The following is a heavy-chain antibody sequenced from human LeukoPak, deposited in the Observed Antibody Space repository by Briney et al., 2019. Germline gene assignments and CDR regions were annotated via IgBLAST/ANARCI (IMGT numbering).Heavy chain of an antibody. CDR1: GFTFSSNG. J-gene: IGHJ4*02. V-gene: IGHV3-30*18. CDR3: AKDLSSSWALDY. CDR2: ISYDGSNE. Sequence: GRSLRLSCGASGFTFSSNGMHWVRQAPGKGLEWVAVISYDGSNEYYADSVKGRFTISRDDSKNTLSLQMNSLRTEDTAVYYCAKDLSSSWALDYWGQGTLVTVSS. D-gene: IGHD6-13*01.